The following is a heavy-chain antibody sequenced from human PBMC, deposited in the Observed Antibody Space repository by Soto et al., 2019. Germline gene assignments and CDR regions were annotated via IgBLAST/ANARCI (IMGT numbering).Heavy chain of an antibody. CDR2: ISNDGRGK. CDR3: ARDQCFGGGRSCYYFDF. Sequence: PGGSLRLSCAASGFTFTTYAIHWVRQAPGKGLEWVVVISNDGRGKYYADSVKGRFTISRDNSKNTLYLQMNSLRSDDTAVYYCARDQCFGGGRSCYYFDFWGQGTLVTVSS. CDR1: GFTFTTYA. J-gene: IGHJ4*02. V-gene: IGHV3-30*04. D-gene: IGHD2-15*01.